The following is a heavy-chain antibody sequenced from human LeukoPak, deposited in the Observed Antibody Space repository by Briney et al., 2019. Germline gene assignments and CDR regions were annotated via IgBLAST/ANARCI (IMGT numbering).Heavy chain of an antibody. V-gene: IGHV4-39*07. D-gene: IGHD5-18*01. CDR1: GGSISSSSYY. Sequence: SETLSLTCTVSGGSISSSSYYWGWIRQPPGKGLEWIGSMYYIGSTYYNPSLKSRVTISVDTSKNQFSLKLRSVTAADTAVYYCARTTEGGYTYGYFYYYYMDVWGKGTTVTISS. CDR3: ARTTEGGYTYGYFYYYYMDV. CDR2: MYYIGST. J-gene: IGHJ6*03.